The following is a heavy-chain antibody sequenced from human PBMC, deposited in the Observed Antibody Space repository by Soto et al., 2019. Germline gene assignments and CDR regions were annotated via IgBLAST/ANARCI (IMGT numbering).Heavy chain of an antibody. V-gene: IGHV1-8*01. Sequence: QVHLVQSGAEVKQPGASVRVSCKASGYTLTNYDITWVRQATGQGLEWMGWMKPDSENTGSPQKFQGRVTMTVNTSINPAYMELTSLRSEDTAVDYCTRAQFEFGSYFGLDVWGQGTTVTVSS. D-gene: IGHD3-10*01. CDR2: MKPDSENT. J-gene: IGHJ6*02. CDR1: GYTLTNYD. CDR3: TRAQFEFGSYFGLDV.